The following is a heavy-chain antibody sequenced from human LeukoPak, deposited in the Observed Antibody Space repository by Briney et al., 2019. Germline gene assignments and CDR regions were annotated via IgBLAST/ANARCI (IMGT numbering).Heavy chain of an antibody. D-gene: IGHD6-6*01. V-gene: IGHV3-7*03. CDR2: INSDGSEG. CDR3: ARSSYSSSSSV. J-gene: IGHJ3*01. CDR1: GFTSSGFW. Sequence: GGSLRLSCAVSGFTSSGFWMSWSRQAPGKGLEWVASINSDGSEGYYADVVKGRFTISRDNAKNSLYLQINSLRAEDTAVYYCARSSYSSSSSVWGQGTMVTVSS.